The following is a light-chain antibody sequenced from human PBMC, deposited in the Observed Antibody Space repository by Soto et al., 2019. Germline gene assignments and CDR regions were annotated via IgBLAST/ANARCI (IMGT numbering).Light chain of an antibody. CDR2: GAS. J-gene: IGKJ1*01. V-gene: IGKV3-20*01. CDR3: QQYGSSRT. CDR1: QSVSSSY. Sequence: EIVLTQSPGTLSLSPGESATLSCRASQSVSSSYLAWYQQKPGQAPRLLIYGASSRATGIPDRFSGSGSGTDFTLTISRLEPEDFAVYYCQQYGSSRTFGQGTKVE.